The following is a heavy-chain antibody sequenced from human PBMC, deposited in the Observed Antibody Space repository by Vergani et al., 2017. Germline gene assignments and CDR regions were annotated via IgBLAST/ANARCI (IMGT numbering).Heavy chain of an antibody. CDR2: VHRNGNT. D-gene: IGHD3-10*01. CDR1: GYSVGSGYY. V-gene: IGHV4-38-2*01. CDR3: ARQNPYGSAHVDF. Sequence: QVALHESCPGLVKSSETLSLNCAVSGYSVGSGYYWGWIRQPPGRGLEWIGCVHRNGNTYYTSSLRSRATISRDTSKNQFSLRLTSVTAADTAVYYCARQNPYGSAHVDFWGRGVLVTVSA. J-gene: IGHJ4*02.